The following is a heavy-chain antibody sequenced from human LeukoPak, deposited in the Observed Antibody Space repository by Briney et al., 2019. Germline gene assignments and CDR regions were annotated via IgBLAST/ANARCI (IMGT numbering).Heavy chain of an antibody. V-gene: IGHV3-23*01. D-gene: IGHD5-12*01. Sequence: GGSLRLSCAASGFSISPYSMHWVRQAPGKGLEWVSAISGSGGSTYYADSVKGRFTISRDNSKNTLYLQMNSLRAEDTAVYYCAKGRYSGYWGQGTLVTVSS. J-gene: IGHJ4*02. CDR2: ISGSGGST. CDR1: GFSISPYS. CDR3: AKGRYSGY.